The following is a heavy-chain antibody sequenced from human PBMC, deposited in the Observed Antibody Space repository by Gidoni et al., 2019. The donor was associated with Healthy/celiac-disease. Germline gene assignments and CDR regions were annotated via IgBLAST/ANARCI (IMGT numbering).Heavy chain of an antibody. V-gene: IGHV4-59*01. CDR2: IYYSGST. D-gene: IGHD3-22*01. Sequence: QVQLQESGPGLVKASETLSLTCTVSGGSISSYYWRWIRQPPGKGLEWIGYIYYSGSTNYNPSLKSRVTISVDKSKNQFSLKLSSVTAADTAVYYCAREGHDSSGYYVHWGQGTLVTVSS. J-gene: IGHJ4*02. CDR1: GGSISSYY. CDR3: AREGHDSSGYYVH.